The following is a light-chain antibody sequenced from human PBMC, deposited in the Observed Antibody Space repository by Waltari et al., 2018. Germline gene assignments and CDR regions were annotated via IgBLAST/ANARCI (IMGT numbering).Light chain of an antibody. Sequence: EIVLMQSPGTLSLSPVERATLSCRASQSVSSNYLAWYQQKPGQAPRILIYGASSRATGIPDRFSGSGSGTDFTLTISRLEPEDFAVYYCQHYGSSPLTFGGGTKVEIK. V-gene: IGKV3-20*01. CDR3: QHYGSSPLT. CDR2: GAS. J-gene: IGKJ4*01. CDR1: QSVSSNY.